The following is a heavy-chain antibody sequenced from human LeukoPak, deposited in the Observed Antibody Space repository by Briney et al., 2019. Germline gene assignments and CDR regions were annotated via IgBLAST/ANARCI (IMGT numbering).Heavy chain of an antibody. CDR3: ARDGSITGTKAFDP. CDR2: IYYSGST. D-gene: IGHD1-7*01. CDR1: GGSISSGDYY. J-gene: IGHJ5*02. Sequence: SETLSLTCTVSGGSISSGDYYWSWIRQPPGKGLEWIGYIYYSGSTNYNPSLKSRVTISVDTSKNQFSLKLSSVTAADTAVYYCARDGSITGTKAFDPWGQGTLVTVSS. V-gene: IGHV4-61*08.